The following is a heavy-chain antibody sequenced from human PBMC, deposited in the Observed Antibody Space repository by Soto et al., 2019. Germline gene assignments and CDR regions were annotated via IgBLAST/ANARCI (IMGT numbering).Heavy chain of an antibody. J-gene: IGHJ6*02. CDR3: ARDRSSGWYPTYYYYGMDV. Sequence: SQTLSLTCAISGDSVSSNSAAWNWIRQSPSRGLEWLGRTYYRSKWYNDYAVSVKSRITINPDTSKNQFSLQLNSVTPEDTAVYYCARDRSSGWYPTYYYYGMDVWDQGTTVTVSS. D-gene: IGHD6-19*01. CDR1: GDSVSSNSAA. V-gene: IGHV6-1*01. CDR2: TYYRSKWYN.